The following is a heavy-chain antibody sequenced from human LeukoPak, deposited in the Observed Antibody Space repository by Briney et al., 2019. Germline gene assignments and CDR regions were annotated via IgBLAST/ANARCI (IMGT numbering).Heavy chain of an antibody. J-gene: IGHJ5*02. CDR2: IYHSGST. V-gene: IGHV4-4*02. CDR3: AGSFNKGRGGRRANWVRP. CDR1: GGSISSSNW. Sequence: SGTLSLACAVSGGSISSSNWWSWVRQPPGKGLEWIGEIYHSGSTNFNPSLKSRVTISVDKSKNQFSLKLSSVTAADTAVYYCAGSFNKGRGGRRANWVRPWGQGTLVTVSS. D-gene: IGHD3-10*01.